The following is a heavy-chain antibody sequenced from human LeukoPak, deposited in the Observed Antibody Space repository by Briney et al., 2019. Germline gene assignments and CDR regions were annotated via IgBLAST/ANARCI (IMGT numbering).Heavy chain of an antibody. CDR2: ISGSGGST. CDR3: ARDRWGGDSSGDAFDI. V-gene: IGHV3-23*01. Sequence: GGSLRLSCAASGFTFSSYAMSWVRQAPGKGLEWVSAISGSGGSTYYADSVKGRFTISRDNSKNTLYLQMNSLRAEDTAVYYCARDRWGGDSSGDAFDIWGQGTMVTVSS. CDR1: GFTFSSYA. J-gene: IGHJ3*02. D-gene: IGHD3-22*01.